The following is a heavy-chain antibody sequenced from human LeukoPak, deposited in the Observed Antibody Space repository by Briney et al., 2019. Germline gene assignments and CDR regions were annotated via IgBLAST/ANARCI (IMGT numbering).Heavy chain of an antibody. CDR3: ARDGSSGWYVAYYFDY. V-gene: IGHV4-34*01. CDR2: INHSGST. Sequence: PSETLSLTRAVYGASFSGYYWSWIRQPPGKWLEWLGEINHSGSTNYNPSLKSRVTISVDTSKNQFSLKLSSVTAADTAVYYCARDGSSGWYVAYYFDYWGQGTLVTGSS. D-gene: IGHD6-19*01. J-gene: IGHJ4*02. CDR1: GASFSGYY.